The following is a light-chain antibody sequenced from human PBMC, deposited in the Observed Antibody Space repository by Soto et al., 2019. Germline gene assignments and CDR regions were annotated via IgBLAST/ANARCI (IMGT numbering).Light chain of an antibody. CDR3: CSYAGSNTLYV. V-gene: IGLV2-23*02. Sequence: QSALTQPASVSGSPGQSITISCTGASNDVGTYNLVSWYQQHPGKAPKLMIYEVSKRPSGVSNRFSGSKSGNTASLTISGLQAEDEADYYCCSYAGSNTLYVFGTGTKLTVL. CDR1: SNDVGTYNL. CDR2: EVS. J-gene: IGLJ1*01.